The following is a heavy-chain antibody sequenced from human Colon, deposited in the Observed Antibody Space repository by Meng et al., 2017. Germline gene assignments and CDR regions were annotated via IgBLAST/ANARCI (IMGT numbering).Heavy chain of an antibody. CDR3: ARNPVIPDARTFDF. CDR2: IHSSGNT. V-gene: IGHV4-30-4*01. D-gene: IGHD2-2*01. J-gene: IGHJ4*02. CDR1: NGSINSADYY. Sequence: QVQLQESGPGLVKPSQTPSLTCTISNGSINSADYYWNWIRQPPGKGPEWLGYIHSSGNTYYTPSLKSRLAMSLDTSKNQFSLRLTSVTAADTAVYYCARNPVIPDARTFDFWGQGALVTAPQ.